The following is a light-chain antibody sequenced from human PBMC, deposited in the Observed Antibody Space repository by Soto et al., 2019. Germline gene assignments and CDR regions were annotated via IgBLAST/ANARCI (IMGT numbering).Light chain of an antibody. CDR3: AAWDDSLNGPV. Sequence: QSVVTQPPSASGTPGQRVTISCSGSSSNIGSNTVNWYQQVPGTAPKLLIYTSYQRPSGVPDRFSGSKSGTSASLAISGLQSEDEGEYFCAAWDDSLNGPVFGGGTKLTVL. V-gene: IGLV1-44*01. CDR1: SSNIGSNT. CDR2: TSY. J-gene: IGLJ2*01.